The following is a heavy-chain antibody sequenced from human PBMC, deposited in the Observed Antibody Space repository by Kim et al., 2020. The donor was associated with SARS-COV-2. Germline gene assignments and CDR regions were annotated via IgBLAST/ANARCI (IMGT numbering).Heavy chain of an antibody. V-gene: IGHV3-30*04. J-gene: IGHJ5*02. Sequence: GGSLRLSCAASGFPFNSYAMNWVRQAPGKGLEWVAVISYDGSNKYHADSVKGRFTISRDNSKNTVFLQMNSLRGEDTAVYYCARGSIYTSSWFSGDWFDP. D-gene: IGHD6-13*01. CDR1: GFPFNSYA. CDR3: ARGSIYTSSWFSGDWFDP. CDR2: ISYDGSNK.